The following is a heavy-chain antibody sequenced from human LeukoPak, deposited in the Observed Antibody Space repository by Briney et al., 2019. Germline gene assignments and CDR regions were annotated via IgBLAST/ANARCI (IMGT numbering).Heavy chain of an antibody. V-gene: IGHV4-34*01. CDR2: INHSGST. CDR3: ARGRSVRFLEWFSSDY. J-gene: IGHJ4*02. Sequence: PSETLSLTCAVYGGSFSGYYWSWIRQPPGKGLDWIGEINHSGSTNYNPSLKSRVTISVDTSKNQFSLKLSSVTAADTAVYYCARGRSVRFLEWFSSDYWGQGTLVTVSS. CDR1: GGSFSGYY. D-gene: IGHD3-3*01.